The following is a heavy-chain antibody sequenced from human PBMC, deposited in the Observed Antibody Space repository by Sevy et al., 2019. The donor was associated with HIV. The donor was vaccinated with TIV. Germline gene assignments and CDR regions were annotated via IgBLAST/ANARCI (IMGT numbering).Heavy chain of an antibody. CDR1: GFTFSAYS. Sequence: GGSLRLSCAASGFTFSAYSMNWVRQAPGKGLEWVSYISSSSGTIYYADSVKGQFTICRDNAKSSLYLQMNGLRAEDTAVYYCARAGGDCYSKNECWFVSWGQGTLVTVSS. D-gene: IGHD2-21*01. V-gene: IGHV3-48*01. J-gene: IGHJ5*01. CDR3: ARAGGDCYSKNECWFVS. CDR2: ISSSSGTI.